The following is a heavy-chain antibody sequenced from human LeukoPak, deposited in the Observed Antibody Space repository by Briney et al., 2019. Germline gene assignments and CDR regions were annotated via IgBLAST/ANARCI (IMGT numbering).Heavy chain of an antibody. J-gene: IGHJ4*02. V-gene: IGHV3-48*04. CDR1: GFSFSAYN. CDR2: ISSSSATI. CDR3: ARDLMDYYDSSGYGQDY. D-gene: IGHD3-22*01. Sequence: GGSLRLSCEGSGFSFSAYNMNWVRQAPGKGPESISYISSSSATIYYADSVKGRFTISRDNAKNSLYLQMNSLRAEDTAVYYCARDLMDYYDSSGYGQDYWGQGTLVTVSS.